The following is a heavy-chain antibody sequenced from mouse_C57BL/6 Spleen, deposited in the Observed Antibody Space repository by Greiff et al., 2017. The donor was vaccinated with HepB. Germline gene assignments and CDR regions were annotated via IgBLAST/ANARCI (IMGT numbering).Heavy chain of an antibody. Sequence: EVQRVESGAELVRPGASVKLSCTASGFNIKDDYMHWVKQRPEQGLEWIGWIDPENGDTEYASKFQGKATITADTSSNTAYLQLSSLTSEDTAVYYCTTYYYGSSAYWGQGTLVTVSA. CDR2: IDPENGDT. CDR1: GFNIKDDY. J-gene: IGHJ3*01. V-gene: IGHV14-4*01. D-gene: IGHD1-1*01. CDR3: TTYYYGSSAY.